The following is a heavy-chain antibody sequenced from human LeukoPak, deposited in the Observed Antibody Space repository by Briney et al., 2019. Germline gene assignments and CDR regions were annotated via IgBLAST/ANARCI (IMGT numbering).Heavy chain of an antibody. CDR1: GGSISSGDYY. Sequence: SQTLSLTCTVSGGSISSGDYYWSWIRQPPGKGLEWIGYIYYSGSTYYNPSLKSRVTISVDTSKNQFSLELSSVTAADTAVYYCARAGVELVAATSFDYWGQGTLVTVSS. V-gene: IGHV4-30-4*01. D-gene: IGHD2-15*01. CDR2: IYYSGST. J-gene: IGHJ4*02. CDR3: ARAGVELVAATSFDY.